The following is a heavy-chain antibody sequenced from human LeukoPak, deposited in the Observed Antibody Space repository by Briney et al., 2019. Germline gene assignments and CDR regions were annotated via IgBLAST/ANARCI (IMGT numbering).Heavy chain of an antibody. V-gene: IGHV4-59*01. CDR1: ADSISPYY. CDR3: AREYSSFEY. J-gene: IGHJ4*02. CDR2: INYSGTT. D-gene: IGHD6-13*01. Sequence: SETLSLTCTVSADSISPYYWPWIRQPPGKGLEWIGYINYSGTTDYNPSLKSRVTISVDTSKKQLFLRLRSMTAADTAVYYCAREYSSFEYWGQGTLVTVSS.